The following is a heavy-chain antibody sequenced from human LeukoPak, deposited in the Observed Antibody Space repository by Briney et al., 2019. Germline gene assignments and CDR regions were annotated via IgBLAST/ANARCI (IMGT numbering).Heavy chain of an antibody. J-gene: IGHJ6*02. CDR2: INHSGST. Sequence: SETLSLTCAVYGVSFSGYYWSWIRQPPGKGLEWIGEINHSGSTNYNPSLKSRVTISVDTSKNQFSLKLSSVTAADTAVYYCAGSADYYYYYGMDVWGQGTTVTVSS. CDR3: AGSADYYYYYGMDV. V-gene: IGHV4-34*01. CDR1: GVSFSGYY.